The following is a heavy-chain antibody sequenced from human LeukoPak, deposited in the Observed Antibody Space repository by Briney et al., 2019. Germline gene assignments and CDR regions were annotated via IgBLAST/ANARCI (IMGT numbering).Heavy chain of an antibody. D-gene: IGHD5-18*01. J-gene: IGHJ6*03. CDR1: GYTFTSYD. CDR2: MNPNSGNT. V-gene: IGHV1-8*03. CDR3: ARDRGYSYGPAYYYYMDV. Sequence: ASVKVSCKASGYTFTSYDINWVRQATGQGLEWMGWMNPNSGNTGSAQKFQGRVTITRNTSISTAYMELSSLRSEDTAVYYCARDRGYSYGPAYYYYMDVWGKGTTVTVSS.